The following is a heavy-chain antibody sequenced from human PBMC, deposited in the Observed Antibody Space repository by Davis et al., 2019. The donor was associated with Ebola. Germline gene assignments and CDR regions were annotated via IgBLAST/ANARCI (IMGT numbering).Heavy chain of an antibody. J-gene: IGHJ6*02. CDR1: GFTFTNYA. V-gene: IGHV1-3*01. CDR3: ARIILGRDFYGMDV. D-gene: IGHD2-21*01. Sequence: ASVKVSCMASGFTFTNYAIHWVRQAPGQSLEWMGWINAGNGNTKYSQKFQGRVTITTDTSASTAYMELSSLRSEDTAMFYCARIILGRDFYGMDVWGQGTTVTVSS. CDR2: INAGNGNT.